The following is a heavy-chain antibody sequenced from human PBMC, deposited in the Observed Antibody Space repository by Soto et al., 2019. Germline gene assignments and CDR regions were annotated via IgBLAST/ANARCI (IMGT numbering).Heavy chain of an antibody. CDR3: ARVMMTGSYYYYYYGMDV. Sequence: SETLSLTCTVSGGSISSYYWSWIRQPPGKGLEWIGYIYYSGSTNYNPSLKSRVTISVDTSKNQFSLKLSSVTAADTAVYYCARVMMTGSYYYYYYGMDVWGQGTTVTVSS. J-gene: IGHJ6*02. CDR1: GGSISSYY. D-gene: IGHD3-10*01. CDR2: IYYSGST. V-gene: IGHV4-59*01.